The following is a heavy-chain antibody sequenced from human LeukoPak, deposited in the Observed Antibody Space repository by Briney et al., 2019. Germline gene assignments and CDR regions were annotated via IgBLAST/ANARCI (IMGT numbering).Heavy chain of an antibody. CDR3: AKDTEMATITYYFDY. CDR1: GFTFSSYA. CDR2: ISGGGGST. D-gene: IGHD5-24*01. Sequence: GGSLRLSCAASGFTFSSYAMSWVRQAPGKGLEWVSAISGGGGSTYYADSVKGRFTISRDNSKNTLYLQMNSLRAEDTAVYYCAKDTEMATITYYFDYWGQGTLVTVSS. J-gene: IGHJ4*02. V-gene: IGHV3-23*01.